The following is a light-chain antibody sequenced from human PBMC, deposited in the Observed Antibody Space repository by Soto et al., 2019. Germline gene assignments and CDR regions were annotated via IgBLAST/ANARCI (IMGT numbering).Light chain of an antibody. J-gene: IGKJ1*01. V-gene: IGKV1-5*01. CDR3: QQYTNTNNPWM. Sequence: DIQMTQSPSTLSASVGDRVTITCRASQSISSYLNWYQQKPGKAPKLLVYDASTLQSGVASRFSGSGSETEFTLIISGLQPDDSATYYCQQYTNTNNPWMFGQGTKVDI. CDR1: QSISSY. CDR2: DAS.